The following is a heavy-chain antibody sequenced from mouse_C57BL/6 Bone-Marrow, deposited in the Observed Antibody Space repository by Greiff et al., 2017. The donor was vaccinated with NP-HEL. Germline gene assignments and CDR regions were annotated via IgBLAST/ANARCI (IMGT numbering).Heavy chain of an antibody. D-gene: IGHD1-1*01. Sequence: QLQESGPELVKPGASVKISCKASGYSFTDYNMNWVKQSNGKSLEWIGVINPNYGTTSYNQKFKGKATLTVDQSSSTAYMQLNSLTSEDSAVYYCARRAYYGSSYVGYFDYWGQGTTLTVSS. CDR2: INPNYGTT. CDR1: GYSFTDYN. CDR3: ARRAYYGSSYVGYFDY. J-gene: IGHJ2*01. V-gene: IGHV1-39*01.